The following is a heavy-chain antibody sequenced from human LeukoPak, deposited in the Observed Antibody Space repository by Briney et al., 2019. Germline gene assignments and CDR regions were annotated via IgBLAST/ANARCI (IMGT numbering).Heavy chain of an antibody. Sequence: ASVKVSCKASGYTFTSYGISWVRQAPGQGLEWMGWISAYNGNTDYAQKLQGRVTMTTDTSTSTAYMELRSLRSDDTAVYYCAKRRRMVRGVYYYYYMDVWGKGTTVTISS. CDR1: GYTFTSYG. V-gene: IGHV1-18*01. CDR2: ISAYNGNT. D-gene: IGHD3-10*01. J-gene: IGHJ6*03. CDR3: AKRRRMVRGVYYYYYMDV.